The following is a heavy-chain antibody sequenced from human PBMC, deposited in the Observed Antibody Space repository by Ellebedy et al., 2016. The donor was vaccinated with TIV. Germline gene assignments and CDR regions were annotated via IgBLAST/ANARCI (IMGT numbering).Heavy chain of an antibody. D-gene: IGHD2-21*02. CDR2: INPKSGDT. J-gene: IGHJ2*01. V-gene: IGHV1-2*04. CDR3: ARGTDCGGDCSNFWNKPHYWYFDF. Sequence: AASVKVSCKASKYTFTDYYVHCIRQAPGQGLEWMGWINPKSGDTNYAQKFQGWVTMTRDTSINTVYMELSSLRSDDTAMYYCARGTDCGGDCSNFWNKPHYWYFDFWGRGTLVTVSS. CDR1: KYTFTDYY.